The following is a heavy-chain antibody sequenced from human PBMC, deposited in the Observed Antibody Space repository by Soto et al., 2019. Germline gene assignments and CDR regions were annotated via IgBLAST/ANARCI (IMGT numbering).Heavy chain of an antibody. J-gene: IGHJ4*02. CDR2: IYYSGST. Sequence: SETLSLTCTVSGGSIRSGDYYWSWIRHPPGKGLEWIGYIYYSGSTYYNPSLKSRVTISVDTSKNQFSLKLSSVTAADTAVYHCARGRPVRGRVGSTHYYWGQGILATDSS. CDR3: ARGRPVRGRVGSTHYY. V-gene: IGHV4-30-4*08. CDR1: GGSIRSGDYY. D-gene: IGHD1-26*01.